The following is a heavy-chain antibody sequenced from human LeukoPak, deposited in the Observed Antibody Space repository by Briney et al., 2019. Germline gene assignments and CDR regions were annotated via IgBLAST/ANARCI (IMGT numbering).Heavy chain of an antibody. J-gene: IGHJ4*02. D-gene: IGHD2-2*01. CDR1: GFTFSSYA. V-gene: IGHV3-64*01. Sequence: GGSLRLSCAASGFTFSSYAMHWVRQAPGKGLEYVSAISSNGGSTCYANSVKGRFTISRDNSKNTLYLQMGSLRAEDMAVYYCARGYCSSTSCFPFDYWGQGTLVTVSS. CDR3: ARGYCSSTSCFPFDY. CDR2: ISSNGGST.